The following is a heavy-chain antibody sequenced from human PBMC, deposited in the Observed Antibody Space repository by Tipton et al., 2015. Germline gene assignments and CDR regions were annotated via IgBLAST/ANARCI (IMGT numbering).Heavy chain of an antibody. CDR3: ARDLTTFFDS. V-gene: IGHV3-7*01. J-gene: IGHJ4*02. CDR2: IDQDGSGK. Sequence: GSLRLSCAGSGFTFSKYGMHWVRQAPGKGLEWVANIDQDGSGKYYLDSVKGRFTISRDNAKNSPYLQMNSLRAEDTAVYFCARDLTTFFDSWGQGTLVTVSS. CDR1: GFTFSKYG. D-gene: IGHD3-3*01.